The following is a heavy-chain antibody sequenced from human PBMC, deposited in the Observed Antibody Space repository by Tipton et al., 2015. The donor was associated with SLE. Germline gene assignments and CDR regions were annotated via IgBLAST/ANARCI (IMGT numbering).Heavy chain of an antibody. CDR2: IYYSGST. V-gene: IGHV4-39*07. Sequence: LTCTVSGGPISSSSYYWGWIRQPPGKGLEWIGIIYYSGSTYYNPPLKSRVTISVDTSKNQFSLKLSSVTAADTAVYYCAPKYSPAAMGFDYWGQGTLVTVSS. D-gene: IGHD2-2*01. J-gene: IGHJ4*02. CDR1: GGPISSSSYY. CDR3: APKYSPAAMGFDY.